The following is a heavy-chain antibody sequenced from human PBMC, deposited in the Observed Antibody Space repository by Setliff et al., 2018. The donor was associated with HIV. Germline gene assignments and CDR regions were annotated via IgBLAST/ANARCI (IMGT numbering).Heavy chain of an antibody. CDR2: INPSGNA. V-gene: IGHV4-34*01. D-gene: IGHD5-18*01. Sequence: SETLSLTCAVYGESFSGYYWTWIRQSPKKGLEWIGDINPSGNANYNPSLKSRLTISGDTSKNQFSLNLSSVTAADTAVYYCARSGPNKWIHLYHWAQGALVTVSS. CDR3: ARSGPNKWIHLYH. J-gene: IGHJ5*02. CDR1: GESFSGYY.